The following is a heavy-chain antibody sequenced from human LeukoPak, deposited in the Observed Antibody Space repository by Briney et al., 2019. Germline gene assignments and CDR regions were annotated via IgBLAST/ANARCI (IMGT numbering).Heavy chain of an antibody. CDR2: INQDGSVI. CDR3: ATSSGAPGNM. D-gene: IGHD2-8*02. CDR1: GVYW. Sequence: PGGSLRLSCAVSGVYWMSWVRQAPGKGLEWVANINQDGSVIYYVDSVKGRLTISRDNAKNSLYLQMNSLRAEGTGVFYCATSSGAPGNMWGQGTLVTVSS. V-gene: IGHV3-7*01. J-gene: IGHJ4*02.